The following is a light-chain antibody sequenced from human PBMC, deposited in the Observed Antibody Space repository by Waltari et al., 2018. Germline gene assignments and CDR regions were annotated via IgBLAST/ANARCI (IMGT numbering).Light chain of an antibody. V-gene: IGKV3-15*01. CDR2: GAS. J-gene: IGKJ4*01. CDR1: QSVGRT. CDR3: QQYKSWPPLT. Sequence: EIVLTQSPVTLSVSPGERATLSCRASQSVGRTLAWYRQRPGQAPRLVIYGASTRATGVPGRFSGSGSDTEFTLTINNLQSEDFGVYYCQQYKSWPPLTFGGGTKVEI.